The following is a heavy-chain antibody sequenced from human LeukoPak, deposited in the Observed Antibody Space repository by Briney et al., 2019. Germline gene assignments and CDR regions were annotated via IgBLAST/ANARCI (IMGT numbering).Heavy chain of an antibody. J-gene: IGHJ4*02. Sequence: GGSLRLSCAASGFTFSSYAMHWVRQAPGKGLEWVAVISYDGSNKYYADSVKGRFTISRDNSKNTLYLQMNSLRAEDTAVYYCARGALGYSGYDQTFDYWGQGTLVTVSS. CDR2: ISYDGSNK. D-gene: IGHD5-12*01. CDR1: GFTFSSYA. CDR3: ARGALGYSGYDQTFDY. V-gene: IGHV3-30-3*01.